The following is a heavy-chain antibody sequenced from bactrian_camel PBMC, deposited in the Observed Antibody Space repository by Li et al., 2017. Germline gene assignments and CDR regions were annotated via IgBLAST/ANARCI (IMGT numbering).Heavy chain of an antibody. CDR3: AAEAPGVSRFGY. CDR2: IDPNGKNA. CDR1: GFTFSSYW. Sequence: VQLVESGGGLVQPGGSLRLSCTASGFTFSSYWMYWVRQAPGKGLEWVSGIDPNGKNAHYADSVKDRFTISRDNAKNTVYLQMDSLKSEDTGLYYCAAEAPGVSRFGYWGQGTQVTVS. V-gene: IGHV3S6*01. J-gene: IGHJ6*01.